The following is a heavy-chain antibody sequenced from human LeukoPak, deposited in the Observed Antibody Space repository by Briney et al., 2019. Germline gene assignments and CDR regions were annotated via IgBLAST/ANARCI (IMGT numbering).Heavy chain of an antibody. CDR2: FSNSGTT. D-gene: IGHD7-27*01. Sequence: PSETLSLTCTVSGASISDYYWSWIRQPTGKGLEWIGFFSNSGTTNYNPSLKSRVTMSVDTSKNQFSLKLSSVTAADTAVYYCARGSNWGDYWGQGTLVTVSS. CDR3: ARGSNWGDY. CDR1: GASISDYY. J-gene: IGHJ4*02. V-gene: IGHV4-59*12.